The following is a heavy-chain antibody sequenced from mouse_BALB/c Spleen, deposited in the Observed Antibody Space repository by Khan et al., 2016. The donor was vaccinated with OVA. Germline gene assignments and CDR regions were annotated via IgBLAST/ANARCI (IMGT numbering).Heavy chain of an antibody. CDR2: IWAGGSQ. CDR3: ARAYYYGAWFAY. Sequence: QVQLKESGPGLVAPSQSLSITCTVSGFSLTTYGVHWVRQPPGKGLEWLGVIWAGGSQNYNSALMSRLSISKDNSKGPGFLKMNSLQTDDTAMYYCARAYYYGAWFAYRGQGTLVTVSA. D-gene: IGHD1-1*01. CDR1: GFSLTTYG. J-gene: IGHJ3*01. V-gene: IGHV2-9*02.